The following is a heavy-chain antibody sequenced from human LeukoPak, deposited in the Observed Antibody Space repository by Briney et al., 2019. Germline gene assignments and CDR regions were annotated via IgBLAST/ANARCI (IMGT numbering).Heavy chain of an antibody. CDR2: IDYSGTA. CDR1: GVSISSSY. Sequence: SETLSLTCTVSGVSISSSYWSWVRQPPGKGLEWIGYIDYSGTAYYNPSLKSRVTISIDTSNNQFSVKLSSVTAADTAVYYCARDSYSSSIRWFDSWGQGTLVIVSS. CDR3: ARDSYSSSIRWFDS. J-gene: IGHJ5*01. V-gene: IGHV4-59*06. D-gene: IGHD6-6*01.